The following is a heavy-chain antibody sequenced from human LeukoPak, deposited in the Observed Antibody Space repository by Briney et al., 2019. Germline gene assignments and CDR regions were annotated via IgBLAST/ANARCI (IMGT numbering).Heavy chain of an antibody. CDR3: AREGPRSSYFDY. CDR1: IGSISSYY. J-gene: IGHJ4*02. CDR2: IYYSGST. V-gene: IGHV4-59*01. D-gene: IGHD6-6*01. Sequence: SETLSLTCSVSIGSISSYYWSWIRQPPGKGLEWIGYIYYSGSTNYNPSLKSRVTISVDTSKNQFSLKLSSVTAADTAVYYCAREGPRSSYFDYWGQGTLVTVSS.